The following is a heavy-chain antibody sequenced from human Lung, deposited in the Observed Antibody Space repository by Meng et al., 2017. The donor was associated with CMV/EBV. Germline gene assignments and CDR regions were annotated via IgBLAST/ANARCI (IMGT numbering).Heavy chain of an antibody. D-gene: IGHD3-3*01. CDR3: ARNTIFGVVIIPWFDY. J-gene: IGHJ4*02. V-gene: IGHV1-18*01. CDR1: GYIFTNYG. CDR2: ISAYSGNT. Sequence: ASVKVSXKASGYIFTNYGISWVRQAPGQGLEWMGWISAYSGNTNFAQNLQGRVTMTTDTSTSTAYTELRSLRSDDTAVYYCARNTIFGVVIIPWFDYWGQGTLVTVSS.